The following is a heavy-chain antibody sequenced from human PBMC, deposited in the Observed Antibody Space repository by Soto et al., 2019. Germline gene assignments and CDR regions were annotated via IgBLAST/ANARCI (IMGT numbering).Heavy chain of an antibody. Sequence: GGSLRLSCAASGFTFSSYAMHWVRQAPGKGLEWVAVISYDGSNKYYADSVKGRFTISRDNSKNTLYLQMNSLRAEDTAVYYCARDLIPVVTRLPGYWGQGTLVTVSS. CDR1: GFTFSSYA. D-gene: IGHD2-15*01. J-gene: IGHJ4*02. V-gene: IGHV3-30-3*01. CDR2: ISYDGSNK. CDR3: ARDLIPVVTRLPGY.